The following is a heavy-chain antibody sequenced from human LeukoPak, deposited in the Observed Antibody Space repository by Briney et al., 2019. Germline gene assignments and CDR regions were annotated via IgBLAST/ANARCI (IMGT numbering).Heavy chain of an antibody. CDR3: AREAWRPYLDY. V-gene: IGHV3-23*01. CDR2: ITITDGGA. J-gene: IGHJ4*02. CDR1: GFTFSRYA. Sequence: GGSLRLSCAASGFTFSRYAVHWVRQAPGKGLEWLSTITITDGGAYYIDSVKGRFTMSRDNSKNTLYLQMNSLRAEDTAVYYCAREAWRPYLDYWGQGTPVTVSS. D-gene: IGHD3-3*01.